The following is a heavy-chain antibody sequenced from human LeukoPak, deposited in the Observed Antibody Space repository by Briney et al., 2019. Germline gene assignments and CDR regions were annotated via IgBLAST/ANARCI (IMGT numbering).Heavy chain of an antibody. CDR2: ISDRSTYI. Sequence: GGSLRLSCAASGFTFSTYWMSWVRQAPGKGLEWVSSISDRSTYIFNADPVQGRFTISRDDAKNSLYLQMNSLRVEDTAVYYCVRVVYCSGGSCSYYFDYWGQGTLVTVSS. V-gene: IGHV3-21*01. J-gene: IGHJ4*02. D-gene: IGHD2-15*01. CDR3: VRVVYCSGGSCSYYFDY. CDR1: GFTFSTYW.